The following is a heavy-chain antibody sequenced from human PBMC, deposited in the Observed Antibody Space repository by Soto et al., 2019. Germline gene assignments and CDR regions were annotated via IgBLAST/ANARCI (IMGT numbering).Heavy chain of an antibody. V-gene: IGHV1-18*01. CDR3: ARDRIGGYSSSWHDNWSDP. CDR2: ISAYNGNT. Sequence: GASVKVSCKASGYTFTSYGISWVRQAPGQGLEWMGWISAYNGNTNYAQKLQGRVTMTTDTSTSTAYMELRSLRSDDTAVYYCARDRIGGYSSSWHDNWSDPWGQGTLVTVSS. J-gene: IGHJ5*02. CDR1: GYTFTSYG. D-gene: IGHD6-13*01.